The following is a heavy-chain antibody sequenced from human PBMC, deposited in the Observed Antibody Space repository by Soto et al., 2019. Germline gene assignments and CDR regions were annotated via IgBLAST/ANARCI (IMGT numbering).Heavy chain of an antibody. J-gene: IGHJ4*02. Sequence: HPGGSLRLSCAASGFTFSSYAMHWVRQAPGKGLEWVAVISYDGSNKYYADSVKGRFTISRDNSKNTLYLQMNSLRAEDTAVYYCARDGRIETFDYWGQGTLVTVSS. V-gene: IGHV3-30-3*01. CDR3: ARDGRIETFDY. D-gene: IGHD2-15*01. CDR1: GFTFSSYA. CDR2: ISYDGSNK.